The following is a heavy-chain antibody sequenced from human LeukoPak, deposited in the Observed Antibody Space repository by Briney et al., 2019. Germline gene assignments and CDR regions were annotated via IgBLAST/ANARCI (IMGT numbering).Heavy chain of an antibody. Sequence: SETLSLTCTVSGGSISSSSYYWGWIRQPPEKGLEWIGTIYYSVSTYYNPSLKSRVTISVDTPNNQFSLKLTSVTAADTAVYYCARQIDGSYCFDYWGQGTLVTVSS. CDR3: ARQIDGSYCFDY. J-gene: IGHJ4*02. V-gene: IGHV4-39*01. CDR2: IYYSVST. CDR1: GGSISSSSYY. D-gene: IGHD1-26*01.